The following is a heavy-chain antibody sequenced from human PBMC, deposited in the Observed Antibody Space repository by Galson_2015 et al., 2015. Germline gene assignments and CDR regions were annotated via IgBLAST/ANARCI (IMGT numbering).Heavy chain of an antibody. Sequence: QSGAEVKTPGESLKISCQGSGYSFTNYWIGWVRQMPGKGLEWMGIINPGDSDTRYSPSFQGQVTISADTSISTAYLKWSNLKASDTAIYYCARRLGYCSSSSCSAYWYFDLWGRGTLLTVSS. D-gene: IGHD2-2*01. CDR3: ARRLGYCSSSSCSAYWYFDL. J-gene: IGHJ2*01. V-gene: IGHV5-51*01. CDR2: INPGDSDT. CDR1: GYSFTNYW.